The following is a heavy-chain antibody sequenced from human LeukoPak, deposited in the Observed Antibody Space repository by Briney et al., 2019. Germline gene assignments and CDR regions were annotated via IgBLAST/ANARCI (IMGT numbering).Heavy chain of an antibody. CDR3: ARAGNYHYYYYYMDV. Sequence: GASVKVPCKPSGYTFTSYDINWVRHATGQGLEWMGWMNPNSGNTGYAQKFQGRVTMTRNTSISTAYMELSSLRSEDTAVYYCARAGNYHYYYYYMDVWGKGTTVTVSS. J-gene: IGHJ6*03. CDR1: GYTFTSYD. CDR2: MNPNSGNT. V-gene: IGHV1-8*01. D-gene: IGHD4-11*01.